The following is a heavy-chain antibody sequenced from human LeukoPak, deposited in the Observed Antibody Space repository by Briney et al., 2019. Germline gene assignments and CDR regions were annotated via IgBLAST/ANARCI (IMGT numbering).Heavy chain of an antibody. V-gene: IGHV1-18*01. J-gene: IGHJ4*02. CDR3: ARGGSTDSIHSCGGNCYFLDY. D-gene: IGHD2-21*02. Sequence: VASVKVSCKASGYTFSSYGISWVRQAPGQGLEWMGWISAYNGNTNYAQKLQGRVTMTTDTSTSTAYMELRSLRSDDTAVYYCARGGSTDSIHSCGGNCYFLDYWGQGTLVTVSS. CDR1: GYTFSSYG. CDR2: ISAYNGNT.